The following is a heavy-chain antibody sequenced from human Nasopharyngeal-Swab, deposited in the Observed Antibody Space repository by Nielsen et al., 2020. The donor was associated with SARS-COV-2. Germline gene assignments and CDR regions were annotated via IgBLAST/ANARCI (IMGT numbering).Heavy chain of an antibody. Sequence: LRQMPGKGLEWVAVISYDGSNKYYADSVKGRFTISRDNSKNTLYLQMNSLRAEDTAVYYCASLPTVTTKGYGMDVWGQGTTVTVSS. V-gene: IGHV3-30*04. CDR3: ASLPTVTTKGYGMDV. J-gene: IGHJ6*02. CDR2: ISYDGSNK. D-gene: IGHD4-17*01.